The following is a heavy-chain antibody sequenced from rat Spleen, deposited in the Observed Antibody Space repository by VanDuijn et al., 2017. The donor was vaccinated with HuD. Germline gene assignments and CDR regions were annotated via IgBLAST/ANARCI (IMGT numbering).Heavy chain of an antibody. V-gene: IGHV5-7*01. CDR3: ARVDGYYRTMDA. D-gene: IGHD1-12*03. CDR2: ISYDGSST. CDR1: GFTFSHYD. J-gene: IGHJ4*01. Sequence: EVQLVESGGGLVQPGRSMNLSCAASGFTFSHYDMAWVRQAPKKGLEWVSFISYDGSSTYYRDSVRGRFTISSDNAKSTLYLQMDSLRSEDTATYYCARVDGYYRTMDAWGQGASVTVSS.